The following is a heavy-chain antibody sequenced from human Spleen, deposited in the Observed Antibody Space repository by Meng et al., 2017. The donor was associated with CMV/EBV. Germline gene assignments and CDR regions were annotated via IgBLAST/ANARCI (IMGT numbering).Heavy chain of an antibody. CDR2: IKQDGSEK. CDR3: ARYREWLQFGNHFYGMDV. V-gene: IGHV3-7*01. CDR1: GFTFDDYA. D-gene: IGHD5-24*01. J-gene: IGHJ6*02. Sequence: GESLKISCAASGFTFDDYAMHWVRQAPGKGLEWVANIKQDGSEKYYVDSVKGRFTISRDNAKNSLYLEMNSLRVDDTAVYYCARYREWLQFGNHFYGMDVWGQGTTVTVSS.